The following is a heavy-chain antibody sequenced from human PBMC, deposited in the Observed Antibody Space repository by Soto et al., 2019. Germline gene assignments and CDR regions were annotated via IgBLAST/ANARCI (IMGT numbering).Heavy chain of an antibody. CDR2: VSSTGSS. CDR1: GGSISNYY. V-gene: IGHV4-4*07. J-gene: IGHJ5*02. Sequence: SETLSLTCTVSGGSISNYYWSWIRQSAEKRLEWIGRVSSTGSSYYNPSLKSRVTISVDASKNQVSLNLTSVTAADTAVYYCARGVPAAGTDWFDPWGQGTLVTVSS. D-gene: IGHD6-13*01. CDR3: ARGVPAAGTDWFDP.